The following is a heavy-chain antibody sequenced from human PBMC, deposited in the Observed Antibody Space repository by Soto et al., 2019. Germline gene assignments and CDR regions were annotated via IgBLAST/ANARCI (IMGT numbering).Heavy chain of an antibody. D-gene: IGHD5-18*01. V-gene: IGHV3-53*01. CDR1: GFTVSSNY. Sequence: GGSLRLSCAASGFTVSSNYMSWVRQAPGKGLEWVSVIYSGGSTYYADSVKGRFTISRDNSKNTLYLQMNSLRAEDTAVYYCARDKYSYGSLAFDYWGQGTLVTVSS. CDR2: IYSGGST. J-gene: IGHJ4*02. CDR3: ARDKYSYGSLAFDY.